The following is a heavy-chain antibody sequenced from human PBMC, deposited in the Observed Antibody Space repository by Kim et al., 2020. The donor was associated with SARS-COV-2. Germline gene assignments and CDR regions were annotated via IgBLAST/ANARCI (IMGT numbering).Heavy chain of an antibody. D-gene: IGHD3-10*01. J-gene: IGHJ6*01. CDR2: ISYDGSNK. V-gene: IGHV3-30*04. Sequence: GGSLRLSCAASGFTFSSYAMHWVRQAPGKGLEWVAVISYDGSNKYYADSVKGRFTISRDNSKNTLYLQMNSLRAEDTAVYYCARGRILLWFGESNGYYG. CDR1: GFTFSSYA. CDR3: ARGRILLWFGESNGYYG.